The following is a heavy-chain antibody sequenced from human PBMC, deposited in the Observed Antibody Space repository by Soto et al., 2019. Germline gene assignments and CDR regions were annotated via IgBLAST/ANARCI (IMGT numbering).Heavy chain of an antibody. CDR1: GGTFSSYT. Sequence: ASVKVSCKASGGTFSSYTISWVRQAPGQGLEWMGRIIPILDIANYAQKFQGRVTITADKSTSTAYMELSSLRSEDTAVYYCARDRDIVVVPAPGGWFDPWGQGTLVTVSS. J-gene: IGHJ5*02. V-gene: IGHV1-69*04. CDR3: ARDRDIVVVPAPGGWFDP. D-gene: IGHD2-2*01. CDR2: IIPILDIA.